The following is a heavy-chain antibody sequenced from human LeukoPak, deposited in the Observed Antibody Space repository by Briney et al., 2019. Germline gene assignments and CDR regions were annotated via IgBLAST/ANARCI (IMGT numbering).Heavy chain of an antibody. D-gene: IGHD2-2*01. V-gene: IGHV1-18*01. CDR1: GYTFTSYG. CDR3: ARDPSSRTKITHFDY. Sequence: GASVKVSCKASGYTFTSYGISWVRQAPGQGLEWMGWISAYNGNTNYAQKLQGRVTMTTDTSTSTAYMELRSLRSDDTAVYYCARDPSSRTKITHFDYWGQGTLVTVSS. CDR2: ISAYNGNT. J-gene: IGHJ4*02.